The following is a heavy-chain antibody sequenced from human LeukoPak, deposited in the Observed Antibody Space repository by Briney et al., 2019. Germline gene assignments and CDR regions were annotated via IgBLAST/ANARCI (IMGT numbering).Heavy chain of an antibody. CDR1: GFTFTSYA. CDR3: AKGRYYYDSSDAFDI. CDR2: ISGSGGST. D-gene: IGHD3-22*01. V-gene: IGHV3-23*01. Sequence: GGSLRLSCAASGFTFTSYAMSWVRQATGEGLEWVSAISGSGGSTYYADSVKGRFTISRDNSKNTLYLQMNSLRAEDTAVYYCAKGRYYYDSSDAFDIWGQGTMVTVSS. J-gene: IGHJ3*02.